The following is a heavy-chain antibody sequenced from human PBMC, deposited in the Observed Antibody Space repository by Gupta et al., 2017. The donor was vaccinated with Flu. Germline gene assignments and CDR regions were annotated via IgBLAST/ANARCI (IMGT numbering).Heavy chain of an antibody. CDR3: ARSWEPSGNFDY. J-gene: IGHJ4*02. CDR2: ISSSSSYI. CDR1: SYS. Sequence: SYSMNWVRQAPGKGLEWVSSISSSSSYIYYADSVKGRFTISRDNAKNSLYLQMNSLRAEDTAVYYCARSWEPSGNFDYWGQGTLVTVSS. D-gene: IGHD1-26*01. V-gene: IGHV3-21*01.